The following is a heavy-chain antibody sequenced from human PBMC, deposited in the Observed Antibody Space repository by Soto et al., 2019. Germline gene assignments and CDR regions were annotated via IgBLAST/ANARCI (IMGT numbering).Heavy chain of an antibody. J-gene: IGHJ4*02. V-gene: IGHV1-69*02. CDR3: ARNSYAQQVGFDY. D-gene: IGHD5-18*01. CDR1: GGTFSSYT. Sequence: QVQLVQSGAEVKKPGSSVKVSCKASGGTFSSYTISWVRQAPGQGLEWMGRIIPILGIANYAQKFQGRVTITADKSTSTAYMELSSLRSEDTAVYYCARNSYAQQVGFDYWGQGTLVTVSS. CDR2: IIPILGIA.